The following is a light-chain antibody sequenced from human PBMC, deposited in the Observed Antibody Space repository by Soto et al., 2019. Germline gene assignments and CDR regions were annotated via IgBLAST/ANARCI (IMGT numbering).Light chain of an antibody. CDR2: DVT. CDR1: SSDVGGYNY. Sequence: QSALTQPRSVSGSPGQSVTIYCTGASSDVGGYNYVSWYQQHPGKAPKLMIYDVTKRPSGLPDRFSGSKSGNTASLTISGLQAEDEADYYCCSYATEYTYVFGIGTKVTVL. V-gene: IGLV2-11*01. J-gene: IGLJ1*01. CDR3: CSYATEYTYV.